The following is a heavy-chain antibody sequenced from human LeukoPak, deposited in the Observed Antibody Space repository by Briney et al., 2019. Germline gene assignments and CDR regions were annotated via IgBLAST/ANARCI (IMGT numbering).Heavy chain of an antibody. D-gene: IGHD6-6*01. CDR1: GFTFSSYG. CDR2: ISYDGSNK. CDR3: AREVRSSSSH. V-gene: IGHV3-30*03. Sequence: GGSLRLSCAASGFTFSSYGKHWVRQAPGKGLEWVAVISYDGSNKYYADSVKGRFTISRDNAKNSLYLQMNSLRAEDTAVYYCAREVRSSSSHWGQGTLVTVSS. J-gene: IGHJ4*02.